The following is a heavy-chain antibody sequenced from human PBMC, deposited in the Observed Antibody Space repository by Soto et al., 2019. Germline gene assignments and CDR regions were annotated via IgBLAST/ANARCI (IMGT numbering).Heavy chain of an antibody. Sequence: WGSLRLSCAASGFTVVSNYISCVRHSPLKWLEWVSVISGSGGSTYYADSVKGRFTISRDNSKNTLYLQMNSLRAEDTAVYYCAKDPRIAVAGRGDWFDPWGQGTLVTVSS. CDR2: ISGSGGST. J-gene: IGHJ5*02. CDR3: AKDPRIAVAGRGDWFDP. D-gene: IGHD6-19*01. V-gene: IGHV3-23*01. CDR1: GFTVVSNY.